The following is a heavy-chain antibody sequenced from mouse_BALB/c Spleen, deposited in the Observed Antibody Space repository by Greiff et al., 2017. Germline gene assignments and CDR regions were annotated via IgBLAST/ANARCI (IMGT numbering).Heavy chain of an antibody. CDR1: GFTFSSYT. CDR3: ARQGLGPWFAY. J-gene: IGHJ3*01. D-gene: IGHD4-1*01. CDR2: ISNGGGST. Sequence: EVQLVESGGGLVQPGGSLKLSCAASGFTFSSYTMSWVRQTPEKRLEWVAYISNGGGSTYYPDTVKGRFTISRDNAKNTLYLQMSSLKSEDTAMYYCARQGLGPWFAYWGQGTLVTVSA. V-gene: IGHV5-12-2*01.